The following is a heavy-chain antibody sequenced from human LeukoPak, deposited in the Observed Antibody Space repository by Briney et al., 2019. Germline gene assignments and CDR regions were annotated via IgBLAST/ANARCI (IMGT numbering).Heavy chain of an antibody. J-gene: IGHJ4*02. CDR3: ARTQLVRAFDY. CDR2: INSGGST. V-gene: IGHV3-66*01. D-gene: IGHD6-13*01. CDR1: GFTVSSNY. Sequence: GGSLKLSCAASGFTVSSNYMSWVRQAPGKGLEWVSVINSGGSTYYADSVKGRFTISRDNSKNTLYLQMNSLRAEDTAVYYCARTQLVRAFDYWGQGTLVTVSS.